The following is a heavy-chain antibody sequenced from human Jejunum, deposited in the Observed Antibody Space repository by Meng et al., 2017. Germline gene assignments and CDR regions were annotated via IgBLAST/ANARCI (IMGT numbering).Heavy chain of an antibody. CDR2: IRTRTHSGTA. CDR1: GFTFGDYA. Sequence: SLSLSWIASGFTFGDYALSWFRQAPGKGLEWVGFIRTRTHSGTAEYAAAVKGRGSISRDDSKSIAYLQMNSLKTEDTAVDYCTRLVVGKGNAFDMWGQGTMVTVSS. V-gene: IGHV3-49*03. D-gene: IGHD4-23*01. CDR3: TRLVVGKGNAFDM. J-gene: IGHJ3*02.